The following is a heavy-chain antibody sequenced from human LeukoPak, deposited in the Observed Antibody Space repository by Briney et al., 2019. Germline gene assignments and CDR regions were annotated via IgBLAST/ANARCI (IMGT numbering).Heavy chain of an antibody. CDR2: IRSKAYGETA. V-gene: IGHV3-49*03. CDR1: GFTFGDYA. D-gene: IGHD1-1*01. CDR3: TRDRGAYNLYDY. J-gene: IGHJ4*02. Sequence: PGGSLRLSCTASGFTFGDYAMSWLRQAPGKGLEWVGFIRSKAYGETADYAASVKGRFTISRDDSKAIAYLRMNSLKTEDTAVYHCTRDRGAYNLYDYWGQGTLVTVSS.